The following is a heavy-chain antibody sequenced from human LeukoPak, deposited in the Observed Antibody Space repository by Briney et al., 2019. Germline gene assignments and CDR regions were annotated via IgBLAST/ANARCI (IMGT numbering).Heavy chain of an antibody. CDR2: ISYDGSNK. CDR3: ARDGGTYYYDNSGYYETSYYFDY. Sequence: GGSLRLSCAASGFTFSSYAMPWVRQAPGKGLEWVAVISYDGSNKYYADSVKGRFTISRDNSKNTLYLQMNSLRAEDTAVYYCARDGGTYYYDNSGYYETSYYFDYWGQGTLVTVSS. D-gene: IGHD3-22*01. V-gene: IGHV3-30-3*01. J-gene: IGHJ4*02. CDR1: GFTFSSYA.